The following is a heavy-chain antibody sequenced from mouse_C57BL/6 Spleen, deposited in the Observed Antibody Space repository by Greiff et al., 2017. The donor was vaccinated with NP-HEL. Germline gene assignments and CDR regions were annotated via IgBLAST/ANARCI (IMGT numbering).Heavy chain of an antibody. D-gene: IGHD1-1*01. CDR2: ISDGGSYT. CDR1: GFTFSSYA. CDR3: ARGKRDYYGSRAWFAY. Sequence: DVKLVESGGGLVKPGGSLKLSCAASGFTFSSYAMSWVRQTPEKRLEWVATISDGGSYTYYPDNVKGRFTISRDNAKNNLYLQMSHLKSEDTAMYYCARGKRDYYGSRAWFAYWGQGTLVTVSA. J-gene: IGHJ3*01. V-gene: IGHV5-4*03.